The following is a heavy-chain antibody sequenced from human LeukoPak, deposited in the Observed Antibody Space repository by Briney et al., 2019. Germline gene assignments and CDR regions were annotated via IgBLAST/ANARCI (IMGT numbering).Heavy chain of an antibody. J-gene: IGHJ5*02. CDR3: ARRKNTAIAMVRGVRGGLNWFDP. CDR2: INHSGST. Sequence: SETLSLTCAVYGGSFSNYYWSWIRQPPGKGLEWIGEINHSGSTNYNPSLKSRVTISVDTSKNQFSLKLSSVTAADTAVYYCARRKNTAIAMVRGVRGGLNWFDPWGQGTLVTVSS. D-gene: IGHD3-10*01. V-gene: IGHV4-34*01. CDR1: GGSFSNYY.